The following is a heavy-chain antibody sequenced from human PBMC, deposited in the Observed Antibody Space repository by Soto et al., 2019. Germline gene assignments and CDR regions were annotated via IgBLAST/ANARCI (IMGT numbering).Heavy chain of an antibody. CDR3: ARDDCSSTSCYYYYGMDV. D-gene: IGHD2-2*01. V-gene: IGHV4-4*07. J-gene: IGHJ6*02. CDR2: IYTSGST. Sequence: LSETLSLTCTVSGGSISSYYWSWIRQPAGKGLEWIGRIYTSGSTNYNPSLKSRVTMSVDTSKNQFSLKLSSVTAADTAVYYCARDDCSSTSCYYYYGMDVWGQGTTVTVSS. CDR1: GGSISSYY.